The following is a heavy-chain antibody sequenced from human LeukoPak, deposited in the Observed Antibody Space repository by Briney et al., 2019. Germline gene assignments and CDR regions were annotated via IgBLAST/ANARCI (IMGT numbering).Heavy chain of an antibody. CDR2: IYYSGST. CDR3: ARTYTYDFWSGYYRDDAFDI. Sequence: PETLSLTCTVSGGSISSYYWSWIRQPPGKGLEWIGYIYYSGSTNYNPSLKSRVTISVDTSKNQFSLKLSSVTAADTAVYYCARTYTYDFWSGYYRDDAFDIWGQGTMVTVSS. J-gene: IGHJ3*02. CDR1: GGSISSYY. V-gene: IGHV4-59*01. D-gene: IGHD3-3*01.